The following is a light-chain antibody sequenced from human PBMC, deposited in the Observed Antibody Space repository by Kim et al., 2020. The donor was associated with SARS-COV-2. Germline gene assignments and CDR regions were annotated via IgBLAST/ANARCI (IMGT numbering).Light chain of an antibody. CDR1: SSDVGGYNY. Sequence: QSALTQPASVSGSPGQSVTITCTGTSSDVGGYNYVTWYQQHPGKAPTLMIYDVSNRPSGASNRFSGSKSGNTATLTISGLQAEDEADYYCSSDPRSSTGVFGGGTQLAVL. CDR2: DVS. J-gene: IGLJ3*02. CDR3: SSDPRSSTGV. V-gene: IGLV2-14*03.